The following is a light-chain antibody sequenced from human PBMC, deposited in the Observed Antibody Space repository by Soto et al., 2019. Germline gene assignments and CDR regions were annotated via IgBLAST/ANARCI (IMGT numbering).Light chain of an antibody. J-gene: IGKJ1*01. Sequence: EIVLTQSPATLSLSPGERATLSCRASQSVRNYLAWYQQKPGQPPRLLIYDASKRATGIPARFSGIGSGTDFTLTVSSLEPEDVAVYYCQHRYNWPQTFGQGTKVEVK. CDR3: QHRYNWPQT. CDR1: QSVRNY. V-gene: IGKV3-11*01. CDR2: DAS.